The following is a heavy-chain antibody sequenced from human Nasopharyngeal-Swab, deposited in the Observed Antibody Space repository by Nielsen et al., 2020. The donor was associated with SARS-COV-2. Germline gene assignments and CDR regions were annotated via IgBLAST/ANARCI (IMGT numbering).Heavy chain of an antibody. CDR1: GFTFSDYY. V-gene: IGHV3-11*01. J-gene: IGHJ3*02. D-gene: IGHD2-2*01. Sequence: GESLKISCAASGFTFSDYYMSWIRQATGKGLEWVSYISSSGSTIYYADSVKGRFTISRDNAKNSLYLQMNSLRAEDTAVYYCARRKGFCSSTSCYSYDAFDICGQVTMVTVSS. CDR3: ARRKGFCSSTSCYSYDAFDI. CDR2: ISSSGSTI.